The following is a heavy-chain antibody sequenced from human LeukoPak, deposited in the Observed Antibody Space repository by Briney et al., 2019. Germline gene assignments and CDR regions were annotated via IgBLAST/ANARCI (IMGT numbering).Heavy chain of an antibody. J-gene: IGHJ5*02. D-gene: IGHD6-19*01. V-gene: IGHV1-2*02. CDR1: GYTFTGYY. Sequence: ASVKVSCKASGYTFTGYYIHWVRQAPGQGLEWMGWINPNTGGTNYAQKFQGRVTMTRDTSISTAYMELSRLRSDDTAAYYCARAEDWFDPWGQGTLVSVSS. CDR2: INPNTGGT. CDR3: ARAEDWFDP.